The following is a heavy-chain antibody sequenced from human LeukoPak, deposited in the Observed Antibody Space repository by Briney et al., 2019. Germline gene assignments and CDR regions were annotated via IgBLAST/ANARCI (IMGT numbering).Heavy chain of an antibody. D-gene: IGHD1-26*01. V-gene: IGHV4-39*07. Sequence: SETLSLTCTVSGGSISSSSYYWGWIRQPPGKGLEWIGSIYYSGSTYYNPSLKSRVTISVDTSKNQFSLKLSSVTAADTAVYYCARLSSGSYLWYYYYYYMDVWGKGTTVTVSS. J-gene: IGHJ6*03. CDR2: IYYSGST. CDR3: ARLSSGSYLWYYYYYYMDV. CDR1: GGSISSSSYY.